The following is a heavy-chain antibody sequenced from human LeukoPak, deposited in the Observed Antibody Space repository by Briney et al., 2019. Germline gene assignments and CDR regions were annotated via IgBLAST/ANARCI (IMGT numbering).Heavy chain of an antibody. Sequence: AGGSLRLSCAASGFTFSSYGMHWVRQAPGKGLDWVAVISYDGRNKYYADSVKGRFTISRDNSKNTLYLQINSLRAEDTAVYYCAKNREDYYDSSGFDYWGQGTLVTVSS. V-gene: IGHV3-30*18. CDR2: ISYDGRNK. J-gene: IGHJ4*02. CDR1: GFTFSSYG. CDR3: AKNREDYYDSSGFDY. D-gene: IGHD3-22*01.